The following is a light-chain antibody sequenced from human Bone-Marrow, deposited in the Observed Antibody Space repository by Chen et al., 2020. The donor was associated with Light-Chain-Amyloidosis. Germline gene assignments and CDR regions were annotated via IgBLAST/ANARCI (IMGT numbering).Light chain of an antibody. V-gene: IGKV3-20*01. CDR1: QTISSNY. J-gene: IGKJ4*01. CDR3: QQYGTSPLT. Sequence: EIVLTQSPRTLSLSPGEGANLSCRASQTISSNYLTWYQQKFGQAPRLLIYGSSSRATGIPDRFTGSESGTDFTLTINRLEPEDFAMYYCQQYGTSPLTFGGGTKVEIK. CDR2: GSS.